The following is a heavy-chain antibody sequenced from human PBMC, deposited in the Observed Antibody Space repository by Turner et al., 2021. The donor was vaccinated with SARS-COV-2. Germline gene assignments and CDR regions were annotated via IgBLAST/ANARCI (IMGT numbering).Heavy chain of an antibody. V-gene: IGHV4-39*01. CDR2: IYYSGST. J-gene: IGHJ5*02. D-gene: IGHD2-15*01. Sequence: LQLQESAPGLVKPSEPLSLTSPFSGGSISSSSYYWGWIRQPPGKGLEWIGSIYYSGSTYYNPSLKSRVTISVDTSKNQFSLKLTSVTAADTAVYFCARQWVVAADAYLARFDPWGQGTLVTVSS. CDR1: GGSISSSSYY. CDR3: ARQWVVAADAYLARFDP.